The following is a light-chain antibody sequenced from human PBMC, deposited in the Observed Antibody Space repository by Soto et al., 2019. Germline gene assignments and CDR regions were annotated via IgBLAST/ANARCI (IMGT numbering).Light chain of an antibody. CDR2: AAS. J-gene: IGKJ4*01. CDR3: QQSYSSPLT. CDR1: QSISSY. V-gene: IGKV1-39*01. Sequence: DIQMTQSPSSLSASVGDRVTITCRASQSISSYLNWYQQKPGKAPKLLIYAASSLQSGVPPRFSGSGSGTDFTLTIRSLRPEDFATFYCQQSYSSPLTFGGGTKVEI.